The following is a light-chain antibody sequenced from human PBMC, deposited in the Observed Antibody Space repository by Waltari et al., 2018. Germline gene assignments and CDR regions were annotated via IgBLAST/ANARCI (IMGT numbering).Light chain of an antibody. V-gene: IGLV3-25*03. CDR1: ALADQY. J-gene: IGLJ2*01. CDR3: QSADSSGSNVV. Sequence: SYELTQPPSVSVSPGQTARIACSGDALADQYAYWSQQRPGRAPVALIYKETKRASGIPERVSGSSSGRTVTLTINEVQAEDESDYYCQSADSSGSNVVFGGGTRLTVL. CDR2: KET.